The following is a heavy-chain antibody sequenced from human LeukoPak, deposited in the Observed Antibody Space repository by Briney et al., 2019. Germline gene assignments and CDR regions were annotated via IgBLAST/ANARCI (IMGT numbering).Heavy chain of an antibody. CDR1: GGTFSSYA. CDR2: IIPIFGTA. CDR3: ASRREYYYDSSGYYSTRDY. V-gene: IGHV1-69*05. Sequence: SVKVSCKASGGTFSSYAISWVRQAPGQGLEWMGGIIPIFGTANYAQKFQGRVTITTDESTSTAYVELSSLRSEDTAVYYCASRREYYYDSSGYYSTRDYWGQGTLVTVSS. D-gene: IGHD3-22*01. J-gene: IGHJ4*02.